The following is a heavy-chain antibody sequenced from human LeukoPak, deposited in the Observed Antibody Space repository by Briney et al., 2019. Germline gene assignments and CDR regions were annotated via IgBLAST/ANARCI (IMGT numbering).Heavy chain of an antibody. CDR2: FDPEDGET. Sequence: ASVKVSCKVSGYTLTELSMHWVRQAPGKGLEWMGGFDPEDGETIYAQKFQGRVTMTEDTSTDTAYMELSSLRSEDTAVYYCARLTIGDYGDRESGFDYRGQGTLVTVSS. CDR3: ARLTIGDYGDRESGFDY. D-gene: IGHD4-17*01. V-gene: IGHV1-24*01. CDR1: GYTLTELS. J-gene: IGHJ4*02.